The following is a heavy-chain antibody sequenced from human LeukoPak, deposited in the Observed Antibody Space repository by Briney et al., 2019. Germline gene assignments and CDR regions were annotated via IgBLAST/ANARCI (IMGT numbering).Heavy chain of an antibody. D-gene: IGHD5-24*01. J-gene: IGHJ3*02. Sequence: GGSLRLSCAASGFTFSSYAMHWVRQAPGKGLEYVSAISSNGGSTYYANSVKGRFTISRDNSKDTLYLQMGSLRAEDMAVYYCARVELATTTLDVFVIGAKGKRFTVS. CDR2: ISSNGGST. CDR3: ARVELATTTLDVFVI. CDR1: GFTFSSYA. V-gene: IGHV3-64*01.